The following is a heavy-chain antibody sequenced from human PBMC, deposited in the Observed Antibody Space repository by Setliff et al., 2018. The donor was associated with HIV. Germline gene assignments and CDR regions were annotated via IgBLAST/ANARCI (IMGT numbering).Heavy chain of an antibody. D-gene: IGHD3-22*01. Sequence: ASVKVSCKASGYTFTSYDISWVRQAPGQGLEWMGWISAYNGNTNYAQKLQGRVTMTTDTSTSTAYMELRSLRSDETAVYYCAREIGDYYDSSGYYHPTDYYYGMDVWGQGTTVTVSS. CDR2: ISAYNGNT. CDR3: AREIGDYYDSSGYYHPTDYYYGMDV. CDR1: GYTFTSYD. J-gene: IGHJ6*02. V-gene: IGHV1-18*01.